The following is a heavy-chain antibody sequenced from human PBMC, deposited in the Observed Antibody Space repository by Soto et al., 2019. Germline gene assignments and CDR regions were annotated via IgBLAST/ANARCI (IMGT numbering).Heavy chain of an antibody. CDR1: GDSFSRFA. J-gene: IGHJ4*02. Sequence: QVRLVQSGPEVKRPGSSVKISCKSSGDSFSRFAVSWVRQAPGQGLEWMGGIIPLTGTANYIQKFRGRVTITADDSSSTVYMEVSSLRSDDTAVYYCARLGLDLDFDHWGQGTLVTVSP. CDR2: IIPLTGTA. CDR3: ARLGLDLDFDH. V-gene: IGHV1-69*01. D-gene: IGHD1-1*01.